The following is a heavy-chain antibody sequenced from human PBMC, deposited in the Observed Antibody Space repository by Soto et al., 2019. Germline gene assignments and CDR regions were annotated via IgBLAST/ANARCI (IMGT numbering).Heavy chain of an antibody. CDR2: IYYSGST. V-gene: IGHV4-30-4*01. D-gene: IGHD2-2*01. Sequence: TSETLSLTCTVSGGSISSGDYYWSWIRQPPGKGLEWIGYIYYSGSTYYNPSLKSRVTISVDTSKNQFSLKLSSVTAADTAVYYCARASCSSTSCYLFDYWGQGTLVTVSS. J-gene: IGHJ4*02. CDR3: ARASCSSTSCYLFDY. CDR1: GGSISSGDYY.